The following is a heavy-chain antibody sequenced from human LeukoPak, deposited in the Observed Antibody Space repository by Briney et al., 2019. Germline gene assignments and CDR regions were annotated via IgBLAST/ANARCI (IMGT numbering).Heavy chain of an antibody. J-gene: IGHJ4*02. CDR2: MYNRGST. CDR3: ARAEKAVTGTLDS. Sequence: SETLSLTCTVSGDSISNYYWSWIRQSPGKELEWIGYMYNRGSTIYNPSLKSRVTISTDTSKNQFSLRLTSVTAADTAVYYCARAEKAVTGTLDSWGQGTLISVSS. D-gene: IGHD6-19*01. V-gene: IGHV4-59*01. CDR1: GDSISNYY.